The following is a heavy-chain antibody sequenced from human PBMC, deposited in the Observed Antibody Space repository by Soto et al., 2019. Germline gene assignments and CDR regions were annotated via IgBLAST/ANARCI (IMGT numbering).Heavy chain of an antibody. Sequence: GASVKVSCKASGYTFSNYGISWVRQGPGQGLEWMGWISGYNGNTHYEEKVQDRIKMTTDTSTSTTYLELRSLRSDDTAVYFCARDHAPVVTMVRGVIIKDRKPYCGMDVWGQGTTVSVSS. CDR2: ISGYNGNT. J-gene: IGHJ6*02. V-gene: IGHV1-18*01. D-gene: IGHD3-10*01. CDR1: GYTFSNYG. CDR3: ARDHAPVVTMVRGVIIKDRKPYCGMDV.